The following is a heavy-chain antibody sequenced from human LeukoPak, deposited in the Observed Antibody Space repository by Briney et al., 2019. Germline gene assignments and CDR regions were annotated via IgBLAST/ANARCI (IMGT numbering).Heavy chain of an antibody. CDR3: ARVGKLGTGGAFDI. CDR1: GDSVSSNSAA. Sequence: SQTLSLTCAISGDSVSSNSAAWNWIRQSPSRGLEWLGRTYYRSKWYNDYAVSVKSRITINPDTSKNQFSLQLNSVTPEDTAVYYRARVGKLGTGGAFDIWGQGTMVTVSS. CDR2: TYYRSKWYN. D-gene: IGHD7-27*01. J-gene: IGHJ3*02. V-gene: IGHV6-1*01.